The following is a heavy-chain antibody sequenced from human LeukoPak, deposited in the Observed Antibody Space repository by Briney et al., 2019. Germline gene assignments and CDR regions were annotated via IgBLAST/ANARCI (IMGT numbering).Heavy chain of an antibody. CDR2: ISGSGGST. CDR3: ATEMSSDGGNSDGYFDN. Sequence: QPGGSLRLSCAASGFTFSSYAMSWVRRAPGKGLEWVSTISGSGGSTYYADSVKGRFTISRDNSKNTLYLQMNSLRAEDTAVYYCATEMSSDGGNSDGYFDNWGQGTLVTVSS. CDR1: GFTFSSYA. J-gene: IGHJ4*01. V-gene: IGHV3-23*01. D-gene: IGHD4-23*01.